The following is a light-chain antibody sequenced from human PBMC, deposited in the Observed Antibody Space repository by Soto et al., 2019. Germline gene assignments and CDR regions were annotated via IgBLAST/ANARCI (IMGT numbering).Light chain of an antibody. CDR2: DVF. Sequence: QSALTQPRSVSRSPGQSVTISCTGTSSDVGAYNYVSWYQQHPGSAPKLMIYDVFKRPSGVPDRFSGSKSGNTASLSISGLQPEDEADYYCSSYAGTDTWVFGGGTQLTVL. CDR3: SSYAGTDTWV. CDR1: SSDVGAYNY. V-gene: IGLV2-11*01. J-gene: IGLJ3*02.